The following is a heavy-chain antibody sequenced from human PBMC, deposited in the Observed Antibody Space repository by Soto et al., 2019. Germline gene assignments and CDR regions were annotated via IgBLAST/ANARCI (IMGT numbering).Heavy chain of an antibody. CDR2: ISYDGSNK. V-gene: IGHV3-30-3*01. Sequence: GGSLRLSCAASGFTFSSYAMHWVRQAPGKGLEWVAVISYDGSNKYYADSVKGRFTISRDNSKNTLYLQMNSLRAEDTAVYYCARDLEDIVVVPAALGSYYYYGMDVWGQGTTVTVSS. CDR1: GFTFSSYA. CDR3: ARDLEDIVVVPAALGSYYYYGMDV. J-gene: IGHJ6*02. D-gene: IGHD2-2*01.